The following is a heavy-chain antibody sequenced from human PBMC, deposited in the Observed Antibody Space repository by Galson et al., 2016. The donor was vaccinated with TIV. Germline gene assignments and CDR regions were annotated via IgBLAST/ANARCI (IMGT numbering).Heavy chain of an antibody. Sequence: SVKVSCKVSGDSLSELVMHWVRQAPGKGLEWMGGFDPEVGKTIYAQKLEGRVTMTADTSTDTAYMELGSLRFEDKAIYYCATVAWFPGLSLDNWGQGTQVTVSS. V-gene: IGHV1-24*01. CDR2: FDPEVGKT. D-gene: IGHD3-22*01. J-gene: IGHJ4*02. CDR3: ATVAWFPGLSLDN. CDR1: GDSLSELV.